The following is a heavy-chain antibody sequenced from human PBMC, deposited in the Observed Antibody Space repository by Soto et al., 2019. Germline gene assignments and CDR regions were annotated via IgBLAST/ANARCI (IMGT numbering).Heavy chain of an antibody. CDR3: AKDAGYCSGGSCLYYFDD. Sequence: GGSLRLSCAASGFTFSSYGMHWVRQAPGKGLEWVAVISYDGSNKYYADSVKGRFTISRDNSKNTLYLQMNSLRAEDTAVYYCAKDAGYCSGGSCLYYFDDWGQGTLVT. CDR2: ISYDGSNK. J-gene: IGHJ4*02. V-gene: IGHV3-30*18. D-gene: IGHD2-15*01. CDR1: GFTFSSYG.